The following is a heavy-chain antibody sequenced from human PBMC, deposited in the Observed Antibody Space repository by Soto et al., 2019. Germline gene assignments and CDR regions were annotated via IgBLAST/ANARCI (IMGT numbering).Heavy chain of an antibody. D-gene: IGHD2-8*02. CDR3: ACWVHIVPVAPSDFDR. Sequence: GGPLRLSCAASGFPFTNYWMNWVRQTPGKGLMWVSRISPDGSDVGYADSVGGRFTVSRDNAKNTLYLQMHSLRAEDTAMYYCACWVHIVPVAPSDFDRWGQGTLVTVSS. J-gene: IGHJ4*02. V-gene: IGHV3-74*01. CDR1: GFPFTNYW. CDR2: ISPDGSDV.